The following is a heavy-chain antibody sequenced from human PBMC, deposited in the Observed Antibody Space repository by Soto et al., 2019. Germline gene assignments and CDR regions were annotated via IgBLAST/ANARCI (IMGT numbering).Heavy chain of an antibody. CDR1: GGSISSSGYY. J-gene: IGHJ3*02. V-gene: IGHV4-39*01. D-gene: IGHD6-13*01. Sequence: QLQLQESGPGLVKPSETLSLTCTVSGGSISSSGYYWGWIRQPPGMGREWIASFYYGGSTYYNPSLESRVTISVHTSKIQFSLKLSSVTAADTVVYYSASGYSCSVFDIWGQGTMVTVSS. CDR3: ASGYSCSVFDI. CDR2: FYYGGST.